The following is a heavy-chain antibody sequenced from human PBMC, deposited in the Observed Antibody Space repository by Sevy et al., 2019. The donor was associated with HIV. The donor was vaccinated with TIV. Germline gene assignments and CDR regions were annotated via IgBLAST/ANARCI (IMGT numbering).Heavy chain of an antibody. CDR3: ATRTYVWGSYRFDY. V-gene: IGHV1-24*01. CDR2: FDPEDGET. J-gene: IGHJ4*02. CDR1: GYTLTELS. Sequence: ASVKVSCKVSGYTLTELSMHWVRQAPGKGLEWMGGFDPEDGETIYAQTFQGRVTMTEDTSTDTAYMELSSLRSEDTAVYYCATRTYVWGSYRFDYWGQGTLVTVSS. D-gene: IGHD3-16*02.